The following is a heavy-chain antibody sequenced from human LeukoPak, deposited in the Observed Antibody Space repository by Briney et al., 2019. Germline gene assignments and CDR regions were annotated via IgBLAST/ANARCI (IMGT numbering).Heavy chain of an antibody. J-gene: IGHJ3*02. Sequence: GGSLRLSCAASGFILRNYWMTWVRQAPGKGLDLVANIQQDGNEKWYVDSVKGRFTISRDNARSSLYLQMNSLRAEDTAVYYCAGSWGYRALDIWGQGTVVTVSS. CDR3: AGSWGYRALDI. V-gene: IGHV3-7*01. CDR1: GFILRNYW. D-gene: IGHD3-16*01. CDR2: IQQDGNEK.